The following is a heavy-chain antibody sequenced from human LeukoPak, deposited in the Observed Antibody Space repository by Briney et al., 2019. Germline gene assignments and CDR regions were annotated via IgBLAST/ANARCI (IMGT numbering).Heavy chain of an antibody. D-gene: IGHD3-22*01. J-gene: IGHJ3*02. Sequence: GGSLRLSCAASGFTFSSYEMNWVRQAPGKGLEWVSYISSSGSTIYYADSVKGRFTISRDNAKNSLYLQMNSLRAEDTAVYYCAREYYYDSSGYTESDAFDIWGQGTMVTVSS. V-gene: IGHV3-48*03. CDR1: GFTFSSYE. CDR2: ISSSGSTI. CDR3: AREYYYDSSGYTESDAFDI.